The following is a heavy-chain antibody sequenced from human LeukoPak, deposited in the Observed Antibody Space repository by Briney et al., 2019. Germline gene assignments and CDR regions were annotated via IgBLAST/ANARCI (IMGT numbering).Heavy chain of an antibody. D-gene: IGHD2-15*01. V-gene: IGHV1-18*01. J-gene: IGHJ4*02. Sequence: ASVKVSCKASGYTFTSYGISWVRQAPGQGLEWMGWINPYNSNTNYAQNLQGRVTMTTDTSTNTTYMELSSLRSDDTAVYYCARDSVVTASHFDYWGQGTLVTVSS. CDR3: ARDSVVTASHFDY. CDR2: INPYNSNT. CDR1: GYTFTSYG.